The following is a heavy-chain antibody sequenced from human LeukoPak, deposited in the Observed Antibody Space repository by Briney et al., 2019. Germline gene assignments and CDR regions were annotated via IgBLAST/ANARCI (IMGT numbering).Heavy chain of an antibody. CDR1: GYTFTSYA. D-gene: IGHD3-3*01. Sequence: ASVKVSCKASGYTFTSYAMNWVRQAPGQGLEWMGWINPNSGGTNYAQKFQGRVTMTRDTSISTAYMELSRLRSDDTAVYYCARDRFLEWSYNWFDPWGQGTLVTVSS. CDR3: ARDRFLEWSYNWFDP. V-gene: IGHV1-2*02. J-gene: IGHJ5*02. CDR2: INPNSGGT.